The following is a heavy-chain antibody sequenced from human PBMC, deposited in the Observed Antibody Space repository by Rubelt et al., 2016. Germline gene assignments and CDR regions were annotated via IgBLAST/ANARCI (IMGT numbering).Heavy chain of an antibody. D-gene: IGHD6-13*01. V-gene: IGHV4-34*01. J-gene: IGHJ4*02. CDR3: ARGTGTAAALKFDY. CDR2: ITHSGRT. CDR1: GGSFSGYY. Sequence: QVQLQQWGAGLLKPSETLSLTCAVYGGSFSGYYWSWIRQPPGQGLEWIGEITHSGRTNYNPSLKGRVTIAIHTSKHQFSLKRGRVTAADSAWYYCARGTGTAAALKFDYWGQGTLVTVSS.